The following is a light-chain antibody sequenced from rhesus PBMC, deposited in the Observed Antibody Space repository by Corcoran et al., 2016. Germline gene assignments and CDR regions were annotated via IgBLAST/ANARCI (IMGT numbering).Light chain of an antibody. V-gene: IGKV2S9*01. CDR3: MQGTHWPT. J-gene: IGKJ4*01. CDR2: QGS. CDR1: QSLVNSDGKTY. Sequence: DVVMTQSPLSLPVTLGQPASISCRSSQSLVNSDGKTYLNWLQQKPGQPPRRLIYQGSNRDSGVPESFSGKGAGTDCTMKISRVEAGDVGVYYCMQGTHWPTFGGGTKVEIK.